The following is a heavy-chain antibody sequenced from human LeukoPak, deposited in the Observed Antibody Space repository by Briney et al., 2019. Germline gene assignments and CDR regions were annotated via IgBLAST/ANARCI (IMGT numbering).Heavy chain of an antibody. J-gene: IGHJ4*02. CDR2: INWNGGST. D-gene: IGHD4-17*01. Sequence: GGSLRLSCAASGFTFDDYGMSWVRQAPGKGLEWVSGINWNGGSTGYADSVKGRFTISRDNSKNTLYLQMNSLRAEDTAVYYCAKGMTTGYYFDYWGQGTLVTVSS. CDR3: AKGMTTGYYFDY. V-gene: IGHV3-20*04. CDR1: GFTFDDYG.